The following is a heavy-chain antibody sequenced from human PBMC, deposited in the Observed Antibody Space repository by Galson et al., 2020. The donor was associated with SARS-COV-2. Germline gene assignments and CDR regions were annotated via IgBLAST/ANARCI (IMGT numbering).Heavy chain of an antibody. CDR3: ARGFDWFDP. CDR2: IYYSGST. V-gene: IGHV4-39*07. J-gene: IGHJ5*02. Sequence: SETLSLTCTVSGGSISSSRYYWGWIRQPPGKGLEWIGSIYYSGSTYYNPSLKSRVTISVDTSKNQFSLRVSSVTAADTAVYYCARGFDWFDPWGQGTLVTVSS. CDR1: GGSISSSRYY.